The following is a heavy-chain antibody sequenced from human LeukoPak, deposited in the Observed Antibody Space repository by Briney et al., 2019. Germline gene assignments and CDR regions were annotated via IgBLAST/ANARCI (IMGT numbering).Heavy chain of an antibody. CDR2: IYSGGST. CDR3: ARDSTGLRYFDY. Sequence: ETLSLTCTVSGGSLNISSYYWGWIRQPPGKGLEWVSVIYSGGSTYYADSVKGRFTISRDNSKNTLYLQMNSLRAEDTAVYYCARDSTGLRYFDYWGQGTLVTVSS. J-gene: IGHJ4*02. CDR1: GGSLNISSYY. V-gene: IGHV3-53*01. D-gene: IGHD4-17*01.